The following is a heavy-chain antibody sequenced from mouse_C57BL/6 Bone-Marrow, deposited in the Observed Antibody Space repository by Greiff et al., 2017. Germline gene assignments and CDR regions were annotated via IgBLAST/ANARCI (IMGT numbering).Heavy chain of an antibody. CDR1: GFPFSSYG. J-gene: IGHJ1*03. Sequence: EVKLMESGGDLVKPGGSLKLSCAASGFPFSSYGMSWVRQTPDKRLEWVATISSGGSYTYYPDSVKGRFTIAREHAKNTLYLQMSSLKSEDTAMYYCARRYGSSYWYFDVWGTGTTVTVSS. CDR3: ARRYGSSYWYFDV. D-gene: IGHD1-1*01. CDR2: ISSGGSYT. V-gene: IGHV5-6*02.